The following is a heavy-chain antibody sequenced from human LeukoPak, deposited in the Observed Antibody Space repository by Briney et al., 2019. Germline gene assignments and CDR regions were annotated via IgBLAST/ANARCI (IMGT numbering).Heavy chain of an antibody. D-gene: IGHD2-15*01. V-gene: IGHV3-30*02. CDR2: IRYDGSNK. CDR1: GFTFSSYG. Sequence: GGSLRLSCAASGFTFSSYGMHWVRQAPGKGLEWVAFIRYDGSNKYYADSVKGRFTISRDNSKNTLYLQMNSLRAEDTAVYYCATSGVASYYYYYYYMDVWGKGTTVTISS. J-gene: IGHJ6*03. CDR3: ATSGVASYYYYYYYMDV.